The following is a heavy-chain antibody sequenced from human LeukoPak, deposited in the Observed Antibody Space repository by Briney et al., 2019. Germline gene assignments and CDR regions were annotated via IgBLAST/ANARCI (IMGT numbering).Heavy chain of an antibody. CDR2: ISYDGSNK. CDR3: ARSSATFDY. Sequence: GGSLRLSCAASGFTFSSYAMHWVRQAPGKGLEWVAVISYDGSNKYYAGSVKGRFTISRDNSKNTLYLQMNSLRAEDTAVYYCARSSATFDYWGQGTLVTVSS. V-gene: IGHV3-30*04. J-gene: IGHJ4*02. CDR1: GFTFSSYA.